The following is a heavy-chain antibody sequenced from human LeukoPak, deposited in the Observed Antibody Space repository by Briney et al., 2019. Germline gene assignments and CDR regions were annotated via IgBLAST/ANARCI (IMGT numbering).Heavy chain of an antibody. Sequence: SGTLSLTCAVSGGSISSSNWWSWVRQPPGKGLEWIGEIYHSGSTNYNPSLKSRVTISVDKSKNQFSLKLSSVTAADTAVYYCARDVIVGATYPDAFDIWGQGTMVTVSS. CDR2: IYHSGST. CDR1: GGSISSSNW. V-gene: IGHV4-4*02. CDR3: ARDVIVGATYPDAFDI. J-gene: IGHJ3*02. D-gene: IGHD1-26*01.